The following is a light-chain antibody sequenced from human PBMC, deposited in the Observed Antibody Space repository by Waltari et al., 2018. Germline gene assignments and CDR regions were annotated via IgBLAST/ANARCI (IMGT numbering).Light chain of an antibody. CDR2: GAS. CDR3: QQFGSSPNT. CDR1: QSVSSNY. Sequence: EIVLTQSPGILSLSPRERATLSCRASQSVSSNYLAWYQQKPGQAPRLLIYGASSRATGIPDRFSGSGSGTDFTLTINRLEPEDFAVYYCQQFGSSPNTFGGGTKVEIK. J-gene: IGKJ4*01. V-gene: IGKV3-20*01.